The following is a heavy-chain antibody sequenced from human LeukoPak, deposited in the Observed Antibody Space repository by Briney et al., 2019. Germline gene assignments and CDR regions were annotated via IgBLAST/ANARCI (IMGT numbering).Heavy chain of an antibody. CDR2: ISTYNGDT. Sequence: PWASVKVSCKASGYTFSSYGISWVRQAPGQGLEWMGWISTYNGDTHYAQKFQGRVTMTTDTSTSTAYMELRSLRSDDTAMYYCARRGGKNYGDYLLYYYYMDVWGKGTTVTVSS. CDR1: GYTFSSYG. J-gene: IGHJ6*03. D-gene: IGHD4-17*01. CDR3: ARRGGKNYGDYLLYYYYMDV. V-gene: IGHV1-18*01.